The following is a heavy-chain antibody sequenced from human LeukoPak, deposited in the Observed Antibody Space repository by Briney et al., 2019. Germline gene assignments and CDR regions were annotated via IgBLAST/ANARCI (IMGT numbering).Heavy chain of an antibody. CDR1: GFTFSSYA. V-gene: IGHV3-30*09. D-gene: IGHD2-2*01. Sequence: GGSLGLSCAASGFTFSSYAMHWVRQAPGKGLEWVAVISYDGSNKYYADSVKGRFAISRDNSKNTLYLQMNSLRAEDTAVYYCAREDIVVVPAAMDYYYGMDVWGKGTTVTVSS. CDR3: AREDIVVVPAAMDYYYGMDV. J-gene: IGHJ6*04. CDR2: ISYDGSNK.